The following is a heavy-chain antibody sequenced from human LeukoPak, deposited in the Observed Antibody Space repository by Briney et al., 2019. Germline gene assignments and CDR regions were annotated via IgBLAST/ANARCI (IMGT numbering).Heavy chain of an antibody. CDR1: GYTFTSYT. CDR2: INTGNGNT. CDR3: ARDITLWLRNFDY. Sequence: ASVKVSCKASGYTFTSYTMHWVRQAPGQRLEWMGWINTGNGNTKYSQEFQGRVTITRDTSASTACMELSSLRSEDMAVYYCARDITLWLRNFDYWGQGTLVTVSS. J-gene: IGHJ4*02. V-gene: IGHV1-3*03. D-gene: IGHD5-18*01.